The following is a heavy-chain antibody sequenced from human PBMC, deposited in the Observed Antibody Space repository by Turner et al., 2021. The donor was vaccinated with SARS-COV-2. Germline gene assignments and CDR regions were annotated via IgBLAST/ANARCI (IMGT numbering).Heavy chain of an antibody. V-gene: IGHV1-2*02. CDR1: GSTLSADH. CDR3: ARELEWWGSFDY. D-gene: IGHD1-1*01. CDR2: VKPSSGGT. J-gene: IGHJ4*02. Sequence: QVVSVQPGAELKKPGASVKVSCKASGSTLSADHTHWVRQAPGQERGWMRWVKPSSGGTNSAQKFQGRITMTWDTSVTTAHMVLSRLAFDDSAVYFCARELEWWGSFDYWGQGTLVTVSS.